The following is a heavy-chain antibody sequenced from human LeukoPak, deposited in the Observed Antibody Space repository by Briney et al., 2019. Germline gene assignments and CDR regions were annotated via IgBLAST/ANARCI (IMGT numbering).Heavy chain of an antibody. J-gene: IGHJ4*02. Sequence: PGGSQRLSCAASGFTFSSYAMSWVRQAPGKGLEWVSAISGSGGSTYYADSVKGRFTISRDNSKNTLYLQMNSLRAEDTAVYYCAKVPPGGSYWDYFDYWGQGTLVTVSS. CDR1: GFTFSSYA. V-gene: IGHV3-23*01. CDR2: ISGSGGST. CDR3: AKVPPGGSYWDYFDY. D-gene: IGHD1-26*01.